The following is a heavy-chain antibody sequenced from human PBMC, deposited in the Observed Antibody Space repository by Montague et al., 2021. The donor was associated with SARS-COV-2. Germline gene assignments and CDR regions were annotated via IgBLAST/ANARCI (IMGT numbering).Heavy chain of an antibody. V-gene: IGHV3-30*12. CDR2: ISFDGSHA. CDR3: ARATLYMDV. J-gene: IGHJ6*03. CDR1: GFTFGAYG. Sequence: SLRLSCAASGFTFGAYGMHWVRQAPGKGLEWVTVISFDGSHAYYVDSVKGRFTVSRDNAKNSLYLQMNSLRAEDTAVYYCARATLYMDVWGKGTTVTVSS.